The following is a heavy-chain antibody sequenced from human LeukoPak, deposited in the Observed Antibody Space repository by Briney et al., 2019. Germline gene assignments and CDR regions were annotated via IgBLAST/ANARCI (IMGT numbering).Heavy chain of an antibody. CDR3: ARRSAGHLGNGMDV. J-gene: IGHJ6*02. CDR2: IGRSGDL. Sequence: GGSLRLSCAASGFAFSSYSMNWVRPAPGKGLEWVSSIGRSGDLYYADSVEGRFTITRDNAENSLYMQTNSLRAEDTAVYYCARRSAGHLGNGMDVWGQGTTVTVSS. V-gene: IGHV3-21*01. CDR1: GFAFSSYS. D-gene: IGHD1-1*01.